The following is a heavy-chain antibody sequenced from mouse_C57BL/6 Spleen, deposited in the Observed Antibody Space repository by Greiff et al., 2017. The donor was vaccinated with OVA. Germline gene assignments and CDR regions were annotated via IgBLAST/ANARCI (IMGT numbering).Heavy chain of an antibody. CDR1: GYTFTSYG. CDR3: ARWDWDGAYAMDY. D-gene: IGHD4-1*01. CDR2: IYPRSGNT. V-gene: IGHV1-81*01. Sequence: QVQLKQSGAELARPGASVKLSCKASGYTFTSYGISWVKQRTGQGLEWIGEIYPRSGNTYYNEKFKGKATLTADKSSSTAYMELRSLTSEDSAVYFCARWDWDGAYAMDYWGQGTSVTVSS. J-gene: IGHJ4*01.